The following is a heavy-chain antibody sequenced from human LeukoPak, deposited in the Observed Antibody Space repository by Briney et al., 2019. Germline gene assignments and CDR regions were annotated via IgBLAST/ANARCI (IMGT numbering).Heavy chain of an antibody. J-gene: IGHJ1*01. CDR2: IWYDGSNK. D-gene: IGHD2-15*01. V-gene: IGHV3-33*01. CDR1: GFTFSSYG. CDR3: ARDGRGWVAAQANFQH. Sequence: PGGSLRLSCAASGFTFSSYGMHWVRQAPGKGLEWVAVIWYDGSNKYYADSVKGRFTISRDNSKNTLYLQMNSLRAEDTAVYYCARDGRGWVAAQANFQHWGQGTLVTVSS.